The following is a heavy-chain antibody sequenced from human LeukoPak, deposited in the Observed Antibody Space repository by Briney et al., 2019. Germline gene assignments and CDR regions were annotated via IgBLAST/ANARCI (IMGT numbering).Heavy chain of an antibody. V-gene: IGHV1-2*04. D-gene: IGHD2-15*01. Sequence: ASVKVSCKASGYTFTGYYMHWVRQAPGQGLEWMGWINPNSGGTNYAQKFQGWVTMTRDTSISTAYMELSRLRSDDTAVYYCARGEDRGWSGNWFDPWGKGTTVTVSS. CDR1: GYTFTGYY. CDR2: INPNSGGT. J-gene: IGHJ5*01. CDR3: ARGEDRGWSGNWFDP.